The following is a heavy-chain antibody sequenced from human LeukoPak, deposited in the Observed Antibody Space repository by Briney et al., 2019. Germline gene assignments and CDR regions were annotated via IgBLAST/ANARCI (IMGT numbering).Heavy chain of an antibody. CDR2: TYSGGST. V-gene: IGHV3-66*01. CDR1: GFTVSSNY. J-gene: IGHJ4*02. D-gene: IGHD3-3*01. Sequence: AGGSLRLSCAASGFTVSSNYMSWVRQAPGKGLEWVSVTYSGGSTYYADSVKGRFTISRDNSKNTLYLQMNSLRGGDTAMYFCLRRDPSRFFPDWGQGTLVTVSS. CDR3: LRRDPSRFFPD.